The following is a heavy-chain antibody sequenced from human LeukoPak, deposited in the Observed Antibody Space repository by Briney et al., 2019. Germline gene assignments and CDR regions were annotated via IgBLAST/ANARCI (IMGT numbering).Heavy chain of an antibody. CDR2: IYHSGST. V-gene: IGHV4-4*02. J-gene: IGHJ5*02. Sequence: PSETLSLTCAVSGDSISSSNWRTWVRPPPGKGLEWIGEIYHSGSTNYNPSLKSRVTMSLDKSKNQFSLKLTSVTAADTAVYYCAREAAGQWFDPWGQGTLVTVSS. CDR3: AREAAGQWFDP. D-gene: IGHD6-25*01. CDR1: GDSISSSNW.